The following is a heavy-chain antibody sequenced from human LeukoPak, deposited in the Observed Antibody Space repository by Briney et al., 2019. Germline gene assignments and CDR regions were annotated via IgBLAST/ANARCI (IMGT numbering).Heavy chain of an antibody. Sequence: GASVKVSCKASGYTFTGYCMHWVRQAPGQGLEWMGWINPNSGGTNYAQKFQGRVTMTRDTSISTAYMELSRLRSDDTAVYYCAREVNWNYGKKIDYWGQGTLVTVSS. CDR2: INPNSGGT. CDR3: AREVNWNYGKKIDY. CDR1: GYTFTGYC. D-gene: IGHD1-7*01. V-gene: IGHV1-2*02. J-gene: IGHJ4*02.